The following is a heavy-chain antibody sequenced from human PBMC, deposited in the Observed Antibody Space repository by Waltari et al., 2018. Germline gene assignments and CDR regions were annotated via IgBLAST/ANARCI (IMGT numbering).Heavy chain of an antibody. V-gene: IGHV3-9*01. Sequence: EVQLVESGGGLVQPGRSLRLSCAASGCTFDDYAMHWVRQAPGKGLEWVSGISWNSGSIGYADSVKGRFTISRDNAKNSLYLQMNSLRAEDTALYYCAKDIHTYSYGHDAFDIWGQGTMVTVSS. D-gene: IGHD5-18*01. CDR1: GCTFDDYA. J-gene: IGHJ3*02. CDR3: AKDIHTYSYGHDAFDI. CDR2: ISWNSGSI.